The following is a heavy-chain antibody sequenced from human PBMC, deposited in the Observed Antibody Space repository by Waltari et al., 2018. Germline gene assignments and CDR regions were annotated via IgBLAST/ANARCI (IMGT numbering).Heavy chain of an antibody. J-gene: IGHJ4*02. CDR2: IWYDGNNK. CDR1: GFSFSGSG. Sequence: QVQLVESGGGVVKPGRSLRLSCAASGFSFSGSGLHWVRQAPGKGLEWVAVIWYDGNNKDYADSVKGRFTISRDNSNNTLYLEMDSLRPEDSAKYYCAKEITIFGVASFDYWGQGTLVTVSS. V-gene: IGHV3-30*18. CDR3: AKEITIFGVASFDY. D-gene: IGHD3-3*01.